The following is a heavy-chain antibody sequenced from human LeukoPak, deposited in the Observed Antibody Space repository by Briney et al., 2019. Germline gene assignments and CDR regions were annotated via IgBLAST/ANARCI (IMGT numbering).Heavy chain of an antibody. D-gene: IGHD3-10*01. CDR2: INTDGTYT. CDR3: ARDRANYYGSGSYYYYMDV. J-gene: IGHJ6*03. V-gene: IGHV3-74*01. Sequence: GGSLRLSCAASGFTFSNYWIHWVRQAPGKGLVWVSRINTDGTYTTYADSVKGRFTISRDNAKNSLYLQMNSLRAEDTAVYYCARDRANYYGSGSYYYYMDVWGTGTTVTVSS. CDR1: GFTFSNYW.